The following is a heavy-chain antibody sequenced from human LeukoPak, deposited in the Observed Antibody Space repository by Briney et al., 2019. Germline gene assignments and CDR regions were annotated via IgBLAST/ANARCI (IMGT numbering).Heavy chain of an antibody. Sequence: GGSLRLSCAASGFTVSDNYMSWVRQAPGKGLEWVSVMYSRGDTYYANSGKGRFTFSRDISKNTLYLQMNGLRVEDTAMYYCARDAPQVPAAGVLASWGQGTLVIVSS. CDR3: ARDAPQVPAAGVLAS. D-gene: IGHD6-13*01. CDR1: GFTVSDNY. J-gene: IGHJ5*02. CDR2: MYSRGDT. V-gene: IGHV3-53*01.